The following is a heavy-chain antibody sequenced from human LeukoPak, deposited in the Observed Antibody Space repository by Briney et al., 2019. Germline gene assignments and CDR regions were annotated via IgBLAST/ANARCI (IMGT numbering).Heavy chain of an antibody. V-gene: IGHV1-69*01. CDR1: GGTFSSYA. CDR3: ARDQNLYYYDSSGYNWFDP. Sequence: GSSVKVSCKASGGTFSSYAISWVRQAPGQGLEWMGGIIPIFGTANYAQKFQGRVTITADESTSTAYMELSSLRSEDTAVYYCARDQNLYYYDSSGYNWFDPWGQGTLVTVSS. D-gene: IGHD3-22*01. J-gene: IGHJ5*02. CDR2: IIPIFGTA.